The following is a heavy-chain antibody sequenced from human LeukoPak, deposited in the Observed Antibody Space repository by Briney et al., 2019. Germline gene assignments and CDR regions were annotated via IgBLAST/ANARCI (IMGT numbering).Heavy chain of an antibody. V-gene: IGHV4-31*03. J-gene: IGHJ3*02. CDR3: AIERVVRSSATMRAFDI. CDR1: GGPINSGGFY. CDR2: IYYSGGT. D-gene: IGHD6-6*01. Sequence: SETLSLTCTVSGGPINSGGFYWSWIRQHPGKGLEWIGYIYYSGGTYHNPSLNSRVTISIDTSKNQFSPKLSSVTAADTAVYYCAIERVVRSSATMRAFDIWGQGTMVTVSS.